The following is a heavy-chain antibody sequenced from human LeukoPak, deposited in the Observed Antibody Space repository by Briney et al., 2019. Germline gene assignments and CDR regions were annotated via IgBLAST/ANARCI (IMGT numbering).Heavy chain of an antibody. V-gene: IGHV3-64*01. Sequence: GGSLRLSCAASGFTFSNSVLYWARQAPGKGLEFVSGISHNDDTTYYANSVQGRFTISRDTSKKTLYLQMGSLRPEDMAVYYCTRGPPRDRGRYFDLWGRGTLVTVSS. CDR3: TRGPPRDRGRYFDL. J-gene: IGHJ2*01. D-gene: IGHD3-10*01. CDR1: GFTFSNSV. CDR2: ISHNDDTT.